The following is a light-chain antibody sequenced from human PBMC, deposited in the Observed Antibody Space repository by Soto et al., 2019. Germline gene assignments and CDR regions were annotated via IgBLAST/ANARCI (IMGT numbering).Light chain of an antibody. J-gene: IGKJ1*01. Sequence: DIQMTQSPSTLAASVGDRVTITCRASQSASRWLAWYQQKPGKAPKLLIYDASILESGVPSRFTGSGSGTEFTLTISSLQPSDFATYFCQQYNGYLWTFGQGTKVEI. CDR2: DAS. V-gene: IGKV1-5*01. CDR3: QQYNGYLWT. CDR1: QSASRW.